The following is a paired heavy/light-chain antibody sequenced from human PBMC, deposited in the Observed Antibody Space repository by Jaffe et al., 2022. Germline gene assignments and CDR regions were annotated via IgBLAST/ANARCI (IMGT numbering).Light chain of an antibody. CDR1: QRISNY. V-gene: IGKV1-39*01. J-gene: IGKJ2*01. Sequence: DIQMTQSPSSLSASVGDRVTITCRASQRISNYLNWYQQKSGKAPKLLIHAATSLQRGVPSRFSGSESGTDFTLIISNLQPEDFATYFCQQSYSAPHTFGQGTKLEIK. CDR2: AAT. CDR3: QQSYSAPHT.
Heavy chain of an antibody. V-gene: IGHV4-61*02. Sequence: QVQLQESGPGLVKPSQTLSLTCTVSGGSITTGAYYWSWIRQPAGKGLEWIGRIYASGSTNYTPSLKSRVTISVDTSKNQFSLQLNSVTAADSAVYYCARGGSTGDDVLVDDGFDIWGQGTMVTVSS. J-gene: IGHJ3*02. CDR1: GGSITTGAYY. D-gene: IGHD7-27*01. CDR3: ARGGSTGDDVLVDDGFDI. CDR2: IYASGST.